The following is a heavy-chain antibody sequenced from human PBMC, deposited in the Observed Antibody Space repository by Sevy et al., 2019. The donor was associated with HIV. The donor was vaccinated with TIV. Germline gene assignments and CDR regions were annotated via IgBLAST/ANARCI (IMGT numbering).Heavy chain of an antibody. D-gene: IGHD3-22*01. CDR3: ARGGYYDTSGLPEDL. CDR2: IYTGGIT. Sequence: GGSLRLSCVASGITVSRNYMTWVRQAPGKGLEWVSSIYTGGITKYADSVKGRFTMSRDNSRNTVYLQMNNLRAGDTAVYYCARGGYYDTSGLPEDLWGRGTLVTVSS. CDR1: GITVSRNY. V-gene: IGHV3-53*01. J-gene: IGHJ4*02.